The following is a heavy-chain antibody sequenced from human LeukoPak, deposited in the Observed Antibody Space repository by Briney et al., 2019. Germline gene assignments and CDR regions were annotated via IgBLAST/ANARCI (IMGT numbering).Heavy chain of an antibody. CDR1: GYTFTSNY. Sequence: ASVKVSCKASGYTFTSNYIHWARQAPGQGLEWMGMIYPRDGSTSYAQKFQGRVTVTRDTSTSTVHMELSGLRSEDTAVYYCARGQEGFDYWGQGTLVTVSS. CDR3: ARGQEGFDY. V-gene: IGHV1-46*01. J-gene: IGHJ4*02. CDR2: IYPRDGST.